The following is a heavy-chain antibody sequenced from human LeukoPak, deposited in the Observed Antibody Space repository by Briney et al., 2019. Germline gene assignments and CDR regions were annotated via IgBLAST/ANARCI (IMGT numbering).Heavy chain of an antibody. CDR1: GYTFTSYD. CDR2: MNPNSANT. Sequence: GASVKVSCKASGYTFTSYDINWVRQATGQGREWMGWMNPNSANTGYEQKFQGRVTMTRDTSINKAYMELSGLSSEDTALYYCARGWFGEIPFLDFWGQGTLVTVSS. D-gene: IGHD3-10*01. CDR3: ARGWFGEIPFLDF. V-gene: IGHV1-8*01. J-gene: IGHJ4*02.